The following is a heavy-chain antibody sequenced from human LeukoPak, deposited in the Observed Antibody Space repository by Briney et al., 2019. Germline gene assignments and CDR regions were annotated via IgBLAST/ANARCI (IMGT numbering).Heavy chain of an antibody. D-gene: IGHD2-21*02. CDR1: GYSFTTYW. CDR2: IYPGDSDT. J-gene: IGHJ4*02. Sequence: GESLKISCKGSGYSFTTYWIGWVRQMPGKGLEWMGIIYPGDSDTRYSPSFQGQVTISADKSISTAYLQWSSLKASDTAMYYCARTYCGGDCYYYYFDYWGQGTLVTVSS. CDR3: ARTYCGGDCYYYYFDY. V-gene: IGHV5-51*01.